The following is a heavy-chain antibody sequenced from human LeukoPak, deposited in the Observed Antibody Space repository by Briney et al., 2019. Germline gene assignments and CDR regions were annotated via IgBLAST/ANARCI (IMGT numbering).Heavy chain of an antibody. CDR1: GFALSSHW. V-gene: IGHV3-7*03. Sequence: GGSLRLSCAASGFALSSHWMTWVRQVPGRGPEWAANVNRDGSETYYLDSVKGRFTISKDNAKNSLYLQMNGLRAEDTALYHCARNNGMDVWGQGTTVIVSS. J-gene: IGHJ6*02. CDR2: VNRDGSET. CDR3: ARNNGMDV.